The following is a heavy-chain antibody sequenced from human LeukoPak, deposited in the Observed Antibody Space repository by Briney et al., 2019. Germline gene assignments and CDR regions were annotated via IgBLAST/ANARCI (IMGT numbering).Heavy chain of an antibody. CDR1: GFIFRDYE. CDR2: ISSSGSTK. J-gene: IGHJ5*02. V-gene: IGHV3-48*03. Sequence: GGSLRLSCAASGFIFRDYEMNWVRQAPGKGLEWVSYISSSGSTKYYADSVKGRFTISRDNAKNSLYLQMNSLRAEDTAVYYCARDHSGSPGWFDPWGQGTLVTVSS. D-gene: IGHD1-26*01. CDR3: ARDHSGSPGWFDP.